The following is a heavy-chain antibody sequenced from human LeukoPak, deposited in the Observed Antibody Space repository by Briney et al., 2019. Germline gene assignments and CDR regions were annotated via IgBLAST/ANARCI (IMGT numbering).Heavy chain of an antibody. J-gene: IGHJ4*02. CDR2: INPSGGST. CDR1: GYTFTSYY. V-gene: IGHV1-46*01. D-gene: IGHD5-12*01. CDR3: ARDWAPADSGYDTYTDY. Sequence: ASVKVSCKASGYTFTSYYMHWVRQAPGQGLEWMGTINPSGGSTSYAQKFQGRVTMTRDTSTSTVYMELSSLRSEDTAVYYCARDWAPADSGYDTYTDYWGQGTLVTVSS.